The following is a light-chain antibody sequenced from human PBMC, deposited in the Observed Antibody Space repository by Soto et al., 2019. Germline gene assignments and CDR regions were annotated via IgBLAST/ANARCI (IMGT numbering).Light chain of an antibody. CDR3: QNGSPGIRV. Sequence: QPVLTQSPSASASLGAAVKLTCTLSSGHSSYAIAWYQQRPEKGPRYLMKLNSDGSHSKGDGIPDRFSGDSSGAERYLTIISLESEDEAGFFWQNGSPGIRVFGRCTQLTVL. CDR2: LNSDGSH. CDR1: SGHSSYA. V-gene: IGLV4-69*01. J-gene: IGLJ7*01.